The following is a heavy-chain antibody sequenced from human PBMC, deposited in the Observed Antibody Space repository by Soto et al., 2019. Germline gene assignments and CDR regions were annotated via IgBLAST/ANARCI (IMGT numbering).Heavy chain of an antibody. CDR1: GGSIISADPY. CDR2: IAYSGDT. D-gene: IGHD3-9*01. Sequence: SETLSLTCVVSGGSIISADPYWFWIRKHPGKGLEWIGYIAYSGDTYYNPSLRSRVTISADTTENKFSLTLKSVTAAVTAVYFCARDFERSAIDPWGQGTPVTVSS. J-gene: IGHJ5*02. CDR3: ARDFERSAIDP. V-gene: IGHV4-31*11.